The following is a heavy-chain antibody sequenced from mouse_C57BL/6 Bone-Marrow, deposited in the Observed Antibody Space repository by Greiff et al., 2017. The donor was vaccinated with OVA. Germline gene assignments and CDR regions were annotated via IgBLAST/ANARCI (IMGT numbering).Heavy chain of an antibody. CDR1: GFSLTSYG. J-gene: IGHJ1*03. Sequence: VKLVESGPGLVQPSQSLSIPCTVSGFSLTSYGVHWVRQSPGKGLEWLGVIWSGGSTYYNAAFISRLSISKDNSKSQVFFKMNSLQADDTAIYYCARNGYYWYFDVWGTGTTVTVSS. V-gene: IGHV2-2*01. D-gene: IGHD2-2*01. CDR3: ARNGYYWYFDV. CDR2: IWSGGST.